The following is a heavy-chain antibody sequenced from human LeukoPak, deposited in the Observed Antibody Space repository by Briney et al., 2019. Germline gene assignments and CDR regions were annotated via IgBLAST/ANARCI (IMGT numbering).Heavy chain of an antibody. Sequence: SETLSLTCTVSGGSISSSSYYWSWIRQPAGKGLEWIGRIYTSGSTNYNPSLKSRVTMSVDTSKNQFSLKLSSVTAADTAVYYCARGRGDYGDYAGYYYYYMDVWGKGTTVTISS. CDR3: ARGRGDYGDYAGYYYYYMDV. CDR1: GGSISSSSYY. J-gene: IGHJ6*03. D-gene: IGHD4-17*01. V-gene: IGHV4-61*02. CDR2: IYTSGST.